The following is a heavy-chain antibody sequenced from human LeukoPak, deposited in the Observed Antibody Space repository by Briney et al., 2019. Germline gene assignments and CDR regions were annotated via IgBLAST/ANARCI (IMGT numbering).Heavy chain of an antibody. CDR1: GGSFSGYY. CDR2: INHSGST. Sequence: PSETLSLTCAVYGGSFSGYYWSWIRQPPGKGLEWIGEINHSGSTNYNPSLKNRVTISVDTSKNQFSLKLSSVTAADTAVYYCARGRRWLQLNYWGQGTLVTVSS. V-gene: IGHV4-34*01. J-gene: IGHJ4*02. D-gene: IGHD5-24*01. CDR3: ARGRRWLQLNY.